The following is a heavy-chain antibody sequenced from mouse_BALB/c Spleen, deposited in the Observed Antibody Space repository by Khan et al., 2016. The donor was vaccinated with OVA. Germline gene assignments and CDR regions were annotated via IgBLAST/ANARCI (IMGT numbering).Heavy chain of an antibody. Sequence: QVQLKQSGAELAKPGASVKMSCKASGYTFINYWILWVKQRPGQGLEWIGYINPSTGYTEYNQNFKDKATLTADTSSSTAYMQLSSLTSEDSAVYYCARRGLRWDFDYWGQGTTLTVS. J-gene: IGHJ2*01. V-gene: IGHV1-7*01. CDR3: ARRGLRWDFDY. D-gene: IGHD1-1*01. CDR2: INPSTGYT. CDR1: GYTFINYW.